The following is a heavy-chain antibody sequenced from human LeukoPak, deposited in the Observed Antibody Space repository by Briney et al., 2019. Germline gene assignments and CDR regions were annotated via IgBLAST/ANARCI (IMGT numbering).Heavy chain of an antibody. CDR2: IYYSGST. J-gene: IGHJ4*02. Sequence: SETLSLTCTVSGGSISSYYWSWIRQPPGKGLEWIGYIYYSGSTNYNPSLKSRVSMSVDTSKNQFSLRLSSVTAADTAVYYCARTTVTTWRYYFNYWGQGTLVTVSS. CDR1: GGSISSYY. V-gene: IGHV4-59*01. D-gene: IGHD4-17*01. CDR3: ARTTVTTWRYYFNY.